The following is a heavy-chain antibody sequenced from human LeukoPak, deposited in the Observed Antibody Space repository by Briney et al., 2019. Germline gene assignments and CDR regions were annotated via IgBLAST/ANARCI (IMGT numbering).Heavy chain of an antibody. CDR2: IYYSGST. J-gene: IGHJ4*01. Sequence: PSETLSLTCSVSGGSISSYYWSWIRQPPGKGLEWIGYIYYSGSTNYNPSLKSRVTISVDTSKNQLSLKLSSVTAADTAVYYCARQTALQLRGIYRYTGDTLDYWGHGNQVRVSS. V-gene: IGHV4-59*08. CDR3: ARQTALQLRGIYRYTGDTLDY. D-gene: IGHD3-16*02. CDR1: GGSISSYY.